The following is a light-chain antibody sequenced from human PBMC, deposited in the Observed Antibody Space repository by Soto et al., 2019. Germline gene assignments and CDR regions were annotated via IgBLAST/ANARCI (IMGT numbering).Light chain of an antibody. CDR3: QQSYFTGYT. Sequence: DIQMTQSPSSLSASVGDRVTITCRASQNIRTSLNWYQQRPGKAPQLLIYAASSLQSGVSSRFSGSGSGTNFTLTVSSLQPDAFAIYYCQQSYFTGYTFGQGTKLDMK. CDR1: QNIRTS. V-gene: IGKV1-39*01. J-gene: IGKJ2*01. CDR2: AAS.